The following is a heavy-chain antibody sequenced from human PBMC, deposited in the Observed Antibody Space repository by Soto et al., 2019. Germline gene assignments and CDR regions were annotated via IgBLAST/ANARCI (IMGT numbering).Heavy chain of an antibody. CDR3: ARGGQWLED. D-gene: IGHD6-19*01. CDR2: IYYSGST. V-gene: IGHV4-59*01. J-gene: IGHJ4*02. Sequence: SETLSLTCTVSGGSISSYYWSWIRQPPGKGLELIGYIYYSGSTNYNPSLKSRVTISVDTSKKQFSLRPSSVTAADTAVYYCARGGQWLEDWGQGTLVTVSS. CDR1: GGSISSYY.